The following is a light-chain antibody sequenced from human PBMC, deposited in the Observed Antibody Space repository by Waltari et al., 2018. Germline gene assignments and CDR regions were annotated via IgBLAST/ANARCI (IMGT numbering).Light chain of an antibody. CDR3: QKYDRLPAT. Sequence: EIVLTQFPDTLSLSPGERGTLSCRASQSVSRFLAWYQQKPGQAPRLLIYGASTRATGIPDRFSGSGSGTDFSLTISRLEPEDFAVYYCQKYDRLPATFGQGTKVEIK. CDR1: QSVSRF. CDR2: GAS. J-gene: IGKJ1*01. V-gene: IGKV3-20*01.